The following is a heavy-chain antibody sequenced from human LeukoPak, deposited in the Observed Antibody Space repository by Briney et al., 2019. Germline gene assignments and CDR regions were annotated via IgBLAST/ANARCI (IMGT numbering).Heavy chain of an antibody. CDR2: IYYSGST. V-gene: IGHV4-39*01. D-gene: IGHD3-9*01. Sequence: SETLSLTCTVSGGSISSSSYYWGWIRQPPGKGLEWIGSIYYSGSTYYNPSLKSRVTISVDTSKNQFSLKLSSVTAADTAVYYCASPIYDTYYYYGMDVWGQGTTVTVSS. CDR1: GGSISSSSYY. J-gene: IGHJ6*02. CDR3: ASPIYDTYYYYGMDV.